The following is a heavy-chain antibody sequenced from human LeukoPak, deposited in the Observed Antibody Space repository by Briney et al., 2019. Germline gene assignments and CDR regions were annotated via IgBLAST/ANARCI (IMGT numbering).Heavy chain of an antibody. CDR3: AKAFGIAVAPS. CDR1: GFTFSSYA. V-gene: IGHV3-23*01. J-gene: IGHJ4*02. CDR2: ISGSGGST. D-gene: IGHD6-19*01. Sequence: GGSLRLSCAASGFTFSSYAMSWVRQAPGKALEWVSAISGSGGSTYYADSVKGRFTISRDNSKNTLYLQMNSLRAEDTAVYYCAKAFGIAVAPSWGQGTLVTVSS.